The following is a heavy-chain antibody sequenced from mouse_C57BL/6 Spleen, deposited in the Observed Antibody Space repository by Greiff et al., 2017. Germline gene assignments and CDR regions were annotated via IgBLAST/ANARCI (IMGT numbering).Heavy chain of an antibody. D-gene: IGHD1-1*01. V-gene: IGHV5-9-1*02. CDR2: ISSGGDYI. CDR3: TRDGYYGSSPYYAMDY. CDR1: GFTFSSYA. J-gene: IGHJ4*01. Sequence: DVHLVESGEGLVKPGGSLKLSCAASGFTFSSYAMSWVRQTPEKRLEWVAYISSGGDYIYYADTVKGRFTISRDNARNTLYLQMSSLKSEDTAMYYCTRDGYYGSSPYYAMDYWGQGTSVTVSS.